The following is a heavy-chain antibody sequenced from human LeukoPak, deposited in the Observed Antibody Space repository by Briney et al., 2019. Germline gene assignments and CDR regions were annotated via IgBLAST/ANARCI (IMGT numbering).Heavy chain of an antibody. J-gene: IGHJ4*02. D-gene: IGHD6-13*01. CDR2: ISMSGSTI. V-gene: IGHV3-48*03. CDR1: GFTFSSFE. Sequence: PGGSLRLSCAASGFTFSSFEMNWVRQAPGKGLEWVSYISMSGSTIYYADSVKGRFTSSRDNAKNSLYLQMNSLRDEDTAVYYCARARRYRSSWYHDYWGQGSLVTVSS. CDR3: ARARRYRSSWYHDY.